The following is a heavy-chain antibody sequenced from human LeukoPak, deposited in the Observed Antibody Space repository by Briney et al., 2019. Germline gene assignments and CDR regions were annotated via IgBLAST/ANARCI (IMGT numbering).Heavy chain of an antibody. Sequence: GESLKISCKGSGYRFTTYWIGWVRQMPGKGLEWMGIIYPGDSDTRYSPSFQGQVTISADKPISTAYLQWSSLKASDTAMYYCARHGSYYYDSSGYQIDYWGQGTLVTVSS. CDR1: GYRFTTYW. D-gene: IGHD3-22*01. CDR2: IYPGDSDT. V-gene: IGHV5-51*01. CDR3: ARHGSYYYDSSGYQIDY. J-gene: IGHJ4*02.